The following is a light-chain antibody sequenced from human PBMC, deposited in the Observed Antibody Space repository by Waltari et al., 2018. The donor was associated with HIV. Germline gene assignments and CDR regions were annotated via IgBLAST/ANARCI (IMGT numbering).Light chain of an antibody. CDR2: WAS. Sequence: IVMTQSPDALAVAVGERATITCKSSQSLLYSSNNKNYLAWYQQRPGEPPKLLIYWASTREAGVPDRFTGSGSGTDFTLTISSLKSDDVAVYYCQQYYGDSFTFGQGTKLEIK. J-gene: IGKJ2*01. V-gene: IGKV4-1*01. CDR1: QSLLYSSNNKNY. CDR3: QQYYGDSFT.